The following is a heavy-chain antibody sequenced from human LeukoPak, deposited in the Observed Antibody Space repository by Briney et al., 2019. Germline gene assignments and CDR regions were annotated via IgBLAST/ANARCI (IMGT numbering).Heavy chain of an antibody. D-gene: IGHD3-10*01. Sequence: ASVKVSCKASGYTFITYYIHWVRQAPGQGLEWMGIISPSGGSTTYAQKFQGRVTMTRDTSISTAYMELSRLRSDDTAVYYCARGEDGSGSYPDYWGQGTLVTVSS. CDR2: ISPSGGST. CDR1: GYTFITYY. J-gene: IGHJ4*02. V-gene: IGHV1-46*01. CDR3: ARGEDGSGSYPDY.